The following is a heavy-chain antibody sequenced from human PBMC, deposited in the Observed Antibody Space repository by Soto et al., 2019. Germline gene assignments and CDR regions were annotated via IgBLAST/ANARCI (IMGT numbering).Heavy chain of an antibody. CDR2: IIPIFGIP. V-gene: IGHV1-69*13. J-gene: IGHJ4*02. Sequence: SVKVSCKASGDTFSRYSITWVRQAPGHGLEWIGRIIPIFGIPTYAQKFQGRVTFTADESTSTAYMELSSLRSEDTAVYYCARDEAYYDILTGYSLDWGQGTLVTVSS. D-gene: IGHD3-9*01. CDR3: ARDEAYYDILTGYSLD. CDR1: GDTFSRYS.